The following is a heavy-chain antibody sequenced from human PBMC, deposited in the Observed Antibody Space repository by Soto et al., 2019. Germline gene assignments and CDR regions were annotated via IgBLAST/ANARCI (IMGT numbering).Heavy chain of an antibody. D-gene: IGHD4-17*01. CDR1: GASIRSYY. V-gene: IGHV4-59*01. Sequence: SETLSLTCSVSGASIRSYYWSWIRQPPGKGLELIGYISYSGSTNYNPSLKSRVTISVDTSKNQFSLKLRSVTAADTAVYYCATRSSINADLVDYWGRGTLVTVSS. CDR3: ATRSSINADLVDY. CDR2: ISYSGST. J-gene: IGHJ4*02.